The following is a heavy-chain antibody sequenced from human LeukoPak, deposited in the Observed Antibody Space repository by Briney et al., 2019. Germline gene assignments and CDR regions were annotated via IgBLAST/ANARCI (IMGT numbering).Heavy chain of an antibody. Sequence: SVKVSCKASGGTFSSSAICWVRQTPGQALECIGGIIPIFGTANYAQKFQGRVTITTDESTSTAYMELSSLRSEDTAVYYCARGSSSSFYCFDYWGQGTLVTVSS. V-gene: IGHV1-69*05. CDR2: IIPIFGTA. D-gene: IGHD6-6*01. CDR3: ARGSSSSFYCFDY. CDR1: GGTFSSSA. J-gene: IGHJ4*02.